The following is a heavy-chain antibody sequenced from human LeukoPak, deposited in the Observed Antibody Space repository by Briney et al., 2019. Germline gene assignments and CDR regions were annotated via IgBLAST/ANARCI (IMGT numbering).Heavy chain of an antibody. CDR2: IWYDGSNK. J-gene: IGHJ3*02. CDR1: GFTFSSYG. CDR3: AREKGGLRLGKLSLSDAFDI. D-gene: IGHD3-16*02. V-gene: IGHV3-33*01. Sequence: GGSLRLSCAASGFTFSSYGMHWVRQAPGKGLEWVAVIWYDGSNKYYADSVKGRFTISRDNSKNTLYLQMNSLRAEDTAVYYCAREKGGLRLGKLSLSDAFDIWGQGTMVTVSS.